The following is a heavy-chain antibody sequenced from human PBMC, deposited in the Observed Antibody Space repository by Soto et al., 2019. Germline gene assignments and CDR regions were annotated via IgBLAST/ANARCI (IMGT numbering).Heavy chain of an antibody. D-gene: IGHD3-3*01. CDR1: GYTFTSHA. CDR3: ATIGFWGGYRRAEYFQH. J-gene: IGHJ1*01. Sequence: ASVKVSCKASGYTFTSHAMHWVRQAPGQRLEWMGWINAGNGETIYAQKFQGRVTMTEDTSTDTAYMELSSLRSEDTAVYYCATIGFWGGYRRAEYFQHWGQGTLVTVSS. CDR2: INAGNGET. V-gene: IGHV1-3*01.